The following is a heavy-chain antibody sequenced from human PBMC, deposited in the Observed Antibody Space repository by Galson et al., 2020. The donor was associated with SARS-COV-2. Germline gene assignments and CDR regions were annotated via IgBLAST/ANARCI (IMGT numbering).Heavy chain of an antibody. Sequence: GESLKISCKASGYTFTGYYIHWVRQAPGQGLEWMGWINPHTGGTNYAQKFQGWVTMTRDTSISTAYVELRSLKSDDTAVFYCARETEMATFNYFDYWGQGTLVTVSS. D-gene: IGHD5-12*01. J-gene: IGHJ4*02. CDR1: GYTFTGYY. V-gene: IGHV1-2*04. CDR2: INPHTGGT. CDR3: ARETEMATFNYFDY.